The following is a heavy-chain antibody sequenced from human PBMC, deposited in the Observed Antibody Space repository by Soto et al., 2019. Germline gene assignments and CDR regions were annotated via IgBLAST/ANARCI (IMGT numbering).Heavy chain of an antibody. Sequence: QVQLVQSGAEVKKPGASVKVSCKASGYTFTDYHIHWVRQAPGQGLEFMGWINANNGGAGSAQQFQGRVTVTRDTSITTVYMELSNLRSDDTAVYYCAREGGSETLQPSYNWFDTWGQGTLVTVS. CDR3: AREGGSETLQPSYNWFDT. J-gene: IGHJ5*02. V-gene: IGHV1-2*02. D-gene: IGHD6-25*01. CDR1: GYTFTDYH. CDR2: INANNGGA.